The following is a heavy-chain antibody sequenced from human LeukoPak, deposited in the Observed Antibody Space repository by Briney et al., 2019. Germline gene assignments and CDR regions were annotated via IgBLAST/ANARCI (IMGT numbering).Heavy chain of an antibody. D-gene: IGHD4-17*01. Sequence: SGTLSLTCTVSGGSISSYYWSWIRQPPGKGLEWIGYIYYSGSTNYNPSLKSRVTISVDTSKNQFSLKLSSVTAADTAVYYCARYLSVTTGDWFDPWGQGTLVTVSS. CDR2: IYYSGST. V-gene: IGHV4-59*01. CDR3: ARYLSVTTGDWFDP. CDR1: GGSISSYY. J-gene: IGHJ5*02.